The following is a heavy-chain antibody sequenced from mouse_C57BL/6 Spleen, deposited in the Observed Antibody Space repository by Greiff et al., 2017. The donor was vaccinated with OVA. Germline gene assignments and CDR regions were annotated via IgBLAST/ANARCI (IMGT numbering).Heavy chain of an antibody. J-gene: IGHJ2*01. D-gene: IGHD1-3*01. CDR2: IYPSDSET. CDR3: ARKLGPFDY. V-gene: IGHV1-61*01. CDR1: GYTFTSYW. Sequence: QVQLKQPGAELVRPGSSVKLSCKASGYTFTSYWMDWVKQRPGQGLEWIGNIYPSDSETHYNQKFKDKATLTVDKSSSTAYMQLSSLTSEDSAVYYCARKLGPFDYRGQGATLTVSS.